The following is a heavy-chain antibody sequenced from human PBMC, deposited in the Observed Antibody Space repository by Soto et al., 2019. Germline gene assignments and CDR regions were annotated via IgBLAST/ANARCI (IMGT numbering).Heavy chain of an antibody. Sequence: ASVKVSCKASGYTFTSYAMHWVRQAPGQRLEWMGWINAGNGNTKYSQKFQGRVTITRDTSASTAYMELSSLRSEDTAVYYCARADILTGSLDYWGQGSLVTVSS. D-gene: IGHD3-9*01. J-gene: IGHJ4*02. CDR2: INAGNGNT. V-gene: IGHV1-3*01. CDR3: ARADILTGSLDY. CDR1: GYTFTSYA.